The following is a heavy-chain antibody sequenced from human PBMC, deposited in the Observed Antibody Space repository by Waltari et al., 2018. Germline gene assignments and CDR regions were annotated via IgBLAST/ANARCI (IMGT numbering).Heavy chain of an antibody. CDR3: ARAVTRIGSLVPAAIGFGGSGSSVETFDY. CDR1: GTFSSYA. Sequence: GTFSSYAISWVRQAPGQRLEWMGRIIPIFGTANYAQKFQGRVTITADKSTSTAYMELSSLRSEDTAVYYCARAVTRIGSLVPAAIGFGGSGSSVETFDYWGQGTLVTVSS. D-gene: IGHD2-2*02. V-gene: IGHV1-69*06. CDR2: IIPIFGTA. J-gene: IGHJ4*02.